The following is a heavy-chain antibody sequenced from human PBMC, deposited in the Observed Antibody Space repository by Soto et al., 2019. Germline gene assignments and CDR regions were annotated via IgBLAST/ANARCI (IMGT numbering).Heavy chain of an antibody. V-gene: IGHV3-30-3*01. CDR1: GFTFSSYA. Sequence: QVQLVESGGGVVQPWRSLRLSCAASGFTFSSYAMHWVRQAPGKGLEWVAVISYDGSNKYYADSVKVRFTISRDNSKNTLYLQMNSLRAEYTAVYYCARGLRSATAILESWGQGTLVTVAS. CDR2: ISYDGSNK. D-gene: IGHD5-18*01. CDR3: ARGLRSATAILES. J-gene: IGHJ4*02.